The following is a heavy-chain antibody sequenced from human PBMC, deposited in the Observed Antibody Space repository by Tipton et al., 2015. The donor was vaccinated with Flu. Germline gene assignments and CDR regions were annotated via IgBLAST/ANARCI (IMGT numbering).Heavy chain of an antibody. CDR2: INHSGST. J-gene: IGHJ4*02. V-gene: IGHV4-34*01. CDR1: GGSFSGYY. CDR3: ARVAGSSYPPDDY. D-gene: IGHD6-13*01. Sequence: TLSLTCAVYGGSFSGYYWSWIRQPPGKGLEWIGEINHSGSTNYNPSLKSRVTISVDTSKNQFSLKLSSVTAADTAVYYCARVAGSSYPPDDYWGQGTLVTVSS.